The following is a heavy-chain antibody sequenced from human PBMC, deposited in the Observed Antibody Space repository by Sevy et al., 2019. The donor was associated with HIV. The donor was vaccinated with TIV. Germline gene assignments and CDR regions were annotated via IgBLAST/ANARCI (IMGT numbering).Heavy chain of an antibody. V-gene: IGHV4-30-4*01. CDR3: ARGTYYYDSSGYFALDYFDY. CDR2: IYYSGST. CDR1: GGSISSGDYY. Sequence: SETLSLTCTVSGGSISSGDYYWSWIRQPPGKGLEWIGYIYYSGSTYYNPSLKSRVTISVDTSKNQFSLKLGSVTAADTAVYYWARGTYYYDSSGYFALDYFDYWGQGTLVTVSS. J-gene: IGHJ4*02. D-gene: IGHD3-22*01.